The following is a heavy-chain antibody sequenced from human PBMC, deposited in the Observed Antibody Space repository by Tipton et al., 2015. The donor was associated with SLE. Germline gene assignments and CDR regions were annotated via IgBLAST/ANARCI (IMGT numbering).Heavy chain of an antibody. Sequence: SLRLSCAASGFTFSSYWMSWVRQAPGKGLEWVANIKQDGSEKNYVDSVRGRFTISRDNTKNSLYLQMNSLRVEDTAVYYCSSSGGYPGYWGQGTLVTVSS. CDR2: IKQDGSEK. CDR1: GFTFSSYW. J-gene: IGHJ4*02. CDR3: SSSGGYPGY. D-gene: IGHD3-16*01. V-gene: IGHV3-7*01.